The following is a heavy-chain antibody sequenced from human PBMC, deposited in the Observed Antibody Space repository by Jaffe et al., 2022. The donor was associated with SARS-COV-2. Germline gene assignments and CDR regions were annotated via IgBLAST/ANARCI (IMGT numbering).Heavy chain of an antibody. D-gene: IGHD1-1*01. V-gene: IGHV3-11*01. Sequence: QVQLVESGGDLVKPGGSLRLSCAASGFTFSDYYMSWIRQAPGKGLEWVSYISSRGNIIYYTDSVKGRFTISRDNAKNSLYLQMNSLRAEDTAVYYCANLPSTGRRVNYFDYWGQGTLVTVSS. CDR3: ANLPSTGRRVNYFDY. CDR2: ISSRGNII. J-gene: IGHJ4*02. CDR1: GFTFSDYY.